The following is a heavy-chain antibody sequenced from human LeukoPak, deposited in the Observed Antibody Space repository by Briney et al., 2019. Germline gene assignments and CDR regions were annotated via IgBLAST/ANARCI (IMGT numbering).Heavy chain of an antibody. CDR3: AKAYSYGYDY. V-gene: IGHV3-30*02. CDR2: IWYDGSNK. CDR1: GFTFSSYG. Sequence: GGSLRLSCVASGFTFSSYGMHWVRQAPGKGLEWVAFIWYDGSNKYYADSVKGRFTTSRDNSKNTLSLQMSSLRPDDTAVYYCAKAYSYGYDYWGQGTLVTVSS. D-gene: IGHD5-18*01. J-gene: IGHJ4*02.